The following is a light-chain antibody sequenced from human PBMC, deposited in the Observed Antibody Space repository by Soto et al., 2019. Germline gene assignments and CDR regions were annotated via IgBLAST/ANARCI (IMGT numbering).Light chain of an antibody. J-gene: IGKJ4*01. V-gene: IGKV4-1*01. Sequence: DIVMTQSPDSLAVSLGERATINCKSSQSVLYSSNNKNYLAWYQQKPGQPPKLLIYWASTRESGVPDRFSGSGSGTDLTLTISSLQAEDVAVYYCQQYYSTLLTFGGGTTVEIK. CDR3: QQYYSTLLT. CDR1: QSVLYSSNNKNY. CDR2: WAS.